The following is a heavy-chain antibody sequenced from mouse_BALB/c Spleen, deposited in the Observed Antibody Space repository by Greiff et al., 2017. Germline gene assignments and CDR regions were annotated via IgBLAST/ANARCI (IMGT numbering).Heavy chain of an antibody. D-gene: IGHD1-2*01. CDR3: ARGVLRQWYFDV. Sequence: QVHVKQSGAELARPGASVKLSCKASGYTFTSYWMQWVKQRPGQGLEWIGAIYPGDGDTRYTQKFKGKATLTADKSSSTAYMQLSSLASEDSAVYYCARGVLRQWYFDVWGAGTTVTVSS. V-gene: IGHV1-87*01. CDR1: GYTFTSYW. CDR2: IYPGDGDT. J-gene: IGHJ1*01.